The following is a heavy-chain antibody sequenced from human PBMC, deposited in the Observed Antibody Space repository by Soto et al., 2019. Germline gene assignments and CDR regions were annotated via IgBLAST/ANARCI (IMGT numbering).Heavy chain of an antibody. CDR3: AEIASGTYYRDY. CDR1: GFTFSTYD. J-gene: IGHJ4*02. D-gene: IGHD1-26*01. Sequence: EVQLVESGGGLVQPGGSLRLSCAASGFTFSTYDMHWVRQTTGKGLEWVSGIGSDGQTYYADSVKGRFTISRENAKNAWYLHMHSLRGGDTAVYYCAEIASGTYYRDYWGQGTLVTVSS. CDR2: IGSDGQT. V-gene: IGHV3-13*04.